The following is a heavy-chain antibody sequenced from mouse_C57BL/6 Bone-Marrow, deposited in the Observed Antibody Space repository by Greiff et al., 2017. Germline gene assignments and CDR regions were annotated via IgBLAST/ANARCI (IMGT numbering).Heavy chain of an antibody. CDR2: IDPETGGT. Sequence: VQLQQSGAELVRPGASVTLSCKASGYTFTDYEMHWVQQTPVHGLEWIAAIDPETGGTAYNQKFKGKAILTADNSSSTAYMELRSLTSEDSAVYYCTRYTTVVAHWYFNVWGTGTTVTVSS. CDR1: GYTFTDYE. V-gene: IGHV1-15*01. J-gene: IGHJ1*03. D-gene: IGHD1-1*01. CDR3: TRYTTVVAHWYFNV.